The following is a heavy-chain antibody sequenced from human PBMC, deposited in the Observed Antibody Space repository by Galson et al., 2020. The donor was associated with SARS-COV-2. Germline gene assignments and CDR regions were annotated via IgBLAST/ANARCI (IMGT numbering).Heavy chain of an antibody. Sequence: GESLKISCKGSGNTFTKYWIGWVRQMPGKGLEWMGVIYPGDSDTRYSPSFKGQVTISVDTSISAAYLQWSSLKASDTAIYYCARGHYDVLSGYYSAWVDPWGQGTLVSVSS. CDR3: ARGHYDVLSGYYSAWVDP. D-gene: IGHD3-3*01. CDR2: IYPGDSDT. V-gene: IGHV5-51*01. CDR1: GNTFTKYW. J-gene: IGHJ5*02.